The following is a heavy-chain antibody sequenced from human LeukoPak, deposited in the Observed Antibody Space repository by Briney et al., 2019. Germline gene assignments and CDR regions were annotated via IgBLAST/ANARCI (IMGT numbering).Heavy chain of an antibody. Sequence: PGGSLRLSCAASGFTFSSYAMSWVRQAPGKGLEWVSAISGSGGSTYYADSVKGRFTISRDNSKNTLYLQMNSLRVEDTAVYYCARDGDGDYVFSCYFDYWGQGTLVTVSS. CDR3: ARDGDGDYVFSCYFDY. D-gene: IGHD4-17*01. V-gene: IGHV3-23*01. J-gene: IGHJ4*02. CDR2: ISGSGGST. CDR1: GFTFSSYA.